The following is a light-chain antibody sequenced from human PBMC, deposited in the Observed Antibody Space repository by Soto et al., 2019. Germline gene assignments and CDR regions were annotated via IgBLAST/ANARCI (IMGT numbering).Light chain of an antibody. Sequence: ELVVSKSAATVSLSPWERSTLSCMASQRIRSDLGWYQQKPGQAPKLLIYDASNWHSGIPARFSGSGSGTDFTLTISSLQPEDFAVYYCQQRCNWPLTFGQGTKVDIK. V-gene: IGKV3-11*01. CDR1: QRIRSD. CDR3: QQRCNWPLT. CDR2: DAS. J-gene: IGKJ1*01.